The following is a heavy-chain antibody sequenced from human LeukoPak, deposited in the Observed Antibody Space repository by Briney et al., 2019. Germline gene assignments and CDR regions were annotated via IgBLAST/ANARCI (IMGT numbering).Heavy chain of an antibody. Sequence: GGSLRLSCAASGFTFSIYAMSWVRQAPGKGLEWVGFIRSEAHDTTPQYGASVQGRVTISKDASRRIAFLQMSSLKTEDTAVYYCSRAAGYDFILEYWGQGTLVTVSS. D-gene: IGHD5-12*01. J-gene: IGHJ4*02. CDR2: IRSEAHDTTP. CDR3: SRAAGYDFILEY. V-gene: IGHV3-49*04. CDR1: GFTFSIYA.